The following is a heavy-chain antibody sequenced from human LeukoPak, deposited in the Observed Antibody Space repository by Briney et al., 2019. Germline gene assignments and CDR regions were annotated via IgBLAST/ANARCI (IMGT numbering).Heavy chain of an antibody. D-gene: IGHD4-17*01. J-gene: IGHJ1*01. CDR3: ARTPGRTTVSSLYFQH. CDR2: INHSGST. Sequence: KPSETLSLTCAVYGGSFSGYYWSWIRQPPGKGLEWIGEINHSGSTSYNPSLKSRVTISVDTSKNQFSLKLSSVTAADTAVYYCARTPGRTTVSSLYFQHWGQGTLVTVSS. CDR1: GGSFSGYY. V-gene: IGHV4-34*01.